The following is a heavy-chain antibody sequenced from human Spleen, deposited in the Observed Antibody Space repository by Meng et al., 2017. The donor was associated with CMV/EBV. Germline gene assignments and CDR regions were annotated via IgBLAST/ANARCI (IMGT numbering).Heavy chain of an antibody. V-gene: IGHV3-21*01. D-gene: IGHD1-14*01. CDR3: ARDSPPGLFDY. CDR1: GFTFSVYS. J-gene: IGHJ4*02. CDR2: IRTSSSYL. Sequence: GESLKISCAASGFTFSVYSMNWVRQAPGKGLEWVSSIRTSSSYLNYADSVKGRFTISRDNANNSLYLQTNGLIAEDTAVYYCARDSPPGLFDYWGQGALVTVSS.